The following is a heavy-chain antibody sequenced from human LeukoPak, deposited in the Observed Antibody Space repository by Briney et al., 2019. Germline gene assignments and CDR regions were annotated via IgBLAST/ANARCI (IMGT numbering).Heavy chain of an antibody. Sequence: PSETLSLTCTVSGASLNSGGYYWNWIRQPPGKEPEWIGYNYYCGSTNYNRSLKSRVTISVDTSKNQFSLKLSSVTAADTAVYYCARLGFTVYYDINSNWFDPWGQGTLVTVSS. J-gene: IGHJ5*02. CDR3: ARLGFTVYYDINSNWFDP. CDR2: NYYCGST. V-gene: IGHV4-61*08. CDR1: GASLNSGGYY. D-gene: IGHD3-22*01.